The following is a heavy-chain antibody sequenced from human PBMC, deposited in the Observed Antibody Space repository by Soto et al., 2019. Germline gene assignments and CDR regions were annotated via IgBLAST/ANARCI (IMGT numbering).Heavy chain of an antibody. CDR1: GFTFSSYG. CDR3: ARDPRYYYDSSGYYSPGYYYYGMDV. J-gene: IGHJ6*02. D-gene: IGHD3-22*01. CDR2: IWYDGSNK. V-gene: IGHV3-33*01. Sequence: PGGSLRLSCAASGFTFSSYGMHWVRQAPGKGLEWVAVIWYDGSNKYYADSVKGRFTISRDNSKNTLYLQMNSLRAEDTAVYYCARDPRYYYDSSGYYSPGYYYYGMDVWGQGTTVTVSS.